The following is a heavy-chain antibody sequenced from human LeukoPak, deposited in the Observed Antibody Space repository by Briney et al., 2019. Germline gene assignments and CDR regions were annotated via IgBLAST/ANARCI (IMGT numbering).Heavy chain of an antibody. D-gene: IGHD4-23*01. J-gene: IGHJ4*02. CDR1: VFTFNSYD. CDR2: ISPDGGTT. V-gene: IGHV3-64*01. CDR3: ARDYGGSSPFDF. Sequence: GGSLTLSCAASVFTFNSYDILWLRQAPGKGLVCLSAISPDGGTTYYANSVKGRFTISRDNSNNTLYLQMGSLRAEDMVVYYCARDYGGSSPFDFWGQGTLVTVSS.